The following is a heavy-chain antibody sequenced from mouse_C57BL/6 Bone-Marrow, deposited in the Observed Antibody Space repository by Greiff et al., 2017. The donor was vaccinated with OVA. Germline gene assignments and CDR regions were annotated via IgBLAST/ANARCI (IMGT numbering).Heavy chain of an antibody. CDR3: ASGALYYGNYDY. CDR2: IYPGGGYT. V-gene: IGHV1-63*01. D-gene: IGHD2-1*01. Sequence: VQLQESGAELVRPGTSVKMSCKASGYTFTNYWIGWAKQRPGHGLEWIGDIYPGGGYTNYNEKFKGKATLTADKSSSTAYMQFSILTSEDSAIYYCASGALYYGNYDYWGQGTTLTVSS. CDR1: GYTFTNYW. J-gene: IGHJ2*01.